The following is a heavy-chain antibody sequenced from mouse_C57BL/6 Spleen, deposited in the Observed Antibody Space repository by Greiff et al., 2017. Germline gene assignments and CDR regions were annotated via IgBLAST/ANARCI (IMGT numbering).Heavy chain of an antibody. V-gene: IGHV3-6*01. D-gene: IGHD2-5*01. CDR2: ISYDGSN. CDR3: ARERAYYSNFYAMDY. J-gene: IGHJ4*01. CDR1: GYSITSGYY. Sequence: QLQQSGPGLVRPSQSLSLTCSVTGYSITSGYYWNWIRQFPGNKLEWMGYISYDGSNNYNPSLKNRISITRDTSKNQFFLKLNSVTTEDTATYYCARERAYYSNFYAMDYWGQGTSVTVSS.